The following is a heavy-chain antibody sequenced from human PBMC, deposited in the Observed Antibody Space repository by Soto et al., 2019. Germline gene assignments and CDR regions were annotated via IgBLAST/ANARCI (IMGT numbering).Heavy chain of an antibody. Sequence: EVQLLESGGGLVQPGGSLRLCCAASGFTFNNYAMSWVRQAPGKGLGWVSAIGGGGGTTYYAYSVKGRFTISRDNPKNTVCLQMNSLSPEDTALYYCAKGRGYDFFDRFDPWGQGTLVTVSS. CDR2: IGGGGGTT. J-gene: IGHJ5*02. CDR3: AKGRGYDFFDRFDP. CDR1: GFTFNNYA. D-gene: IGHD3-3*01. V-gene: IGHV3-23*01.